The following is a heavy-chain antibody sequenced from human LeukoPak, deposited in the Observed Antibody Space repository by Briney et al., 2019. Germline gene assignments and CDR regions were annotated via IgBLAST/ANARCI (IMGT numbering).Heavy chain of an antibody. CDR1: GGSITSYY. V-gene: IGHV4-4*07. CDR3: ARDRLYDIVTGPFDY. CDR2: IYDTGST. J-gene: IGHJ4*02. D-gene: IGHD3-9*01. Sequence: SEPLSLTCTVSGGSITSYYWSWIRPPAGRGLEWIGRIYDTGSTQYNPSLTSRVTMSLDTAKNQFSLNLSSVTAADAAVYFCARDRLYDIVTGPFDYWGQGTLVTVSS.